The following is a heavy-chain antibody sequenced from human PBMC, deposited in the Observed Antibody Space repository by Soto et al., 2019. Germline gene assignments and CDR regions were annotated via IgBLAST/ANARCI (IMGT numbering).Heavy chain of an antibody. CDR1: GYTFTSYA. CDR2: INPSGGST. Sequence: ASVKVSCKASGYTFTSYAMHWVRQAPGQRLEWMGWINPSGGSTRYSQKFQGRVTMTRDTSTSTAYMELSSLRSEDTAVYYCARDRVVLMVYAILSGLRPYGMDVWGQGTTVTVS. D-gene: IGHD2-8*01. J-gene: IGHJ6*02. V-gene: IGHV1-3*01. CDR3: ARDRVVLMVYAILSGLRPYGMDV.